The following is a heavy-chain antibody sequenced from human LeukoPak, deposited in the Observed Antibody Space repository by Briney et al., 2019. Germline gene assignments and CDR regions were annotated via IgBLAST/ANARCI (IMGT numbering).Heavy chain of an antibody. Sequence: GGSLRLSCAASGFTFSSYGMHWVRQAPGKGLEWVAVISYDGSNKYYADSVKGRFTISRDNSKNTLYLQMNSLRAEDTAVYYCAKDSSGGLMVRGVIIPNFDYWGQGTLVTVSS. D-gene: IGHD3-10*01. CDR3: AKDSSGGLMVRGVIIPNFDY. V-gene: IGHV3-30*18. CDR1: GFTFSSYG. J-gene: IGHJ4*02. CDR2: ISYDGSNK.